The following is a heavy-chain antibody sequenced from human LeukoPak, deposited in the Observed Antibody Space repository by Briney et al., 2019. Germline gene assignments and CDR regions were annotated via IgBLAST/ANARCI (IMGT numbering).Heavy chain of an antibody. CDR2: ISAYNGNT. D-gene: IGHD6-6*01. CDR3: ASHVAARGWFDP. CDR1: GYTFTSYG. J-gene: IGHJ5*02. Sequence: ASVKVSCTASGYTFTSYGISWVRQAPGQGLEWMGWISAYNGNTNYAQKLQGRVTMTTDTSTSTAYMELRSLRSDDTAVYYCASHVAARGWFDPWGQGTLVTVSS. V-gene: IGHV1-18*01.